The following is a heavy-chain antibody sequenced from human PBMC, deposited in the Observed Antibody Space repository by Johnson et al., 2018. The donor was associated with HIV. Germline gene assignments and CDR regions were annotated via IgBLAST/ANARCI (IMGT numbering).Heavy chain of an antibody. V-gene: IGHV3-30*02. J-gene: IGHJ3*02. CDR2: IRYDGSNK. D-gene: IGHD6-19*01. CDR1: GFNFNIYG. Sequence: RLSCAASGFNFNIYGMHWVRQAPVRGLEWVAFIRYDGSNKYYADSMKGRFTISRDNSKNTLYLQMNSLIPEDTAVYYCARAGAVGFDAFDIWGQGTMVTVSS. CDR3: ARAGAVGFDAFDI.